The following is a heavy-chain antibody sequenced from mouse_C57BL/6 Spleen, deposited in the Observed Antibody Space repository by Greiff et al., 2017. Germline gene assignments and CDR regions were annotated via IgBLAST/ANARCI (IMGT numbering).Heavy chain of an antibody. Sequence: VMLVESGPGLVAPSQSLSITCTVSGFSLTSYAISWVRQPPGKGLEWLGVIWTGGGTNYNSALKSRLSISKDNSKSQVFLKMNSLQTDDTARYYCARHYGSSYYYAMDYWGQGTSVTVSS. CDR3: ARHYGSSYYYAMDY. D-gene: IGHD1-1*01. J-gene: IGHJ4*01. V-gene: IGHV2-9-1*01. CDR2: IWTGGGT. CDR1: GFSLTSYA.